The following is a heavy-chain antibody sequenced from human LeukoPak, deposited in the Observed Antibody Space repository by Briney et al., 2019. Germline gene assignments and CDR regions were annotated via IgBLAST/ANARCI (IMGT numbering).Heavy chain of an antibody. CDR1: GFTFSSYA. J-gene: IGHJ4*02. CDR2: INGGGSNT. D-gene: IGHD3-10*01. V-gene: IGHV3-23*01. CDR3: TKDRGAFGELLSISDY. Sequence: HPGGSLRLSCAASGFTFSSYAMSWVRQAPGKGLQWVSCINGGGSNTYFADTVKGRFTISRDNSKNTVYLQMNSLRAEDTAVYYCTKDRGAFGELLSISDYWGQGTLVTVAS.